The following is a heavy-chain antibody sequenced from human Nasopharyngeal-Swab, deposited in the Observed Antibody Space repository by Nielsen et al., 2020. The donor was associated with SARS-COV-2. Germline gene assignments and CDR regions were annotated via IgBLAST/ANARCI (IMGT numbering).Heavy chain of an antibody. Sequence: VRQAPGKGLEWVAVISYDGSNKYYVDSVKGRFTISRDNSKNTLYLQMNSLRAEDTAVYYCAKGGLFYCSSTSCYGFDYWGQGTLVTVSS. D-gene: IGHD2-2*01. CDR3: AKGGLFYCSSTSCYGFDY. V-gene: IGHV3-30*18. J-gene: IGHJ4*02. CDR2: ISYDGSNK.